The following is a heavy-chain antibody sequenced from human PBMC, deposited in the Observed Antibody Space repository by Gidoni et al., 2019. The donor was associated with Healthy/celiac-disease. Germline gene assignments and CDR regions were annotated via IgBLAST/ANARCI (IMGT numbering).Heavy chain of an antibody. CDR3: ARLCCGYDFWSGYFDI. CDR1: GFTFDDYG. D-gene: IGHD3-3*01. CDR2: INWNGGST. J-gene: IGHJ3*02. V-gene: IGHV3-20*04. Sequence: EVQLVESGGGVVRPGGSLRLACAASGFTFDDYGMGWVRQAPGKGLEWVSGINWNGGSTGYADSVKGRFTISRDNAKNSLYLQMNSLRAEDTALYYCARLCCGYDFWSGYFDIWGQGTMVTVSS.